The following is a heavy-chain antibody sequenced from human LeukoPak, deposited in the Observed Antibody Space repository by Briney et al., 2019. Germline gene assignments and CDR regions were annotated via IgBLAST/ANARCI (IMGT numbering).Heavy chain of an antibody. CDR1: GYTFTGYY. V-gene: IGHV1-2*02. D-gene: IGHD3-22*01. CDR3: ARAPHYYDSSGYAAFDI. J-gene: IGHJ3*02. CDR2: INPNSGGT. Sequence: ASVKVSCKASGYTFTGYYMHWVRQAPGQGLEWMGWINPNSGGTNYAQKFQGRVTMTRDTSISTAYTELSRLRSHDTAVYYCARAPHYYDSSGYAAFDIWGQGTMVTVSS.